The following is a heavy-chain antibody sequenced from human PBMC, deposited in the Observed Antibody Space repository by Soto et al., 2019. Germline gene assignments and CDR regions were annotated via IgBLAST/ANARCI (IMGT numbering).Heavy chain of an antibody. D-gene: IGHD2-15*01. V-gene: IGHV4-30-4*01. CDR1: GGSISSGDYY. Sequence: SETLSLTCTVSGGSISSGDYYWSWIRQPPGKGLEWIGYIYYSGSTYYNPSLKSRVTISVDTSKNQFSLKLSSVTAADTAVYYCARADGGIGATLFGYWGQGTLVTVSS. CDR3: ARADGGIGATLFGY. J-gene: IGHJ4*02. CDR2: IYYSGST.